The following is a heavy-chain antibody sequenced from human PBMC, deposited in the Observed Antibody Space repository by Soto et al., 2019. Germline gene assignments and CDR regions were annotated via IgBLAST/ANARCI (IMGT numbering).Heavy chain of an antibody. CDR1: GFTFSSYS. V-gene: IGHV3-48*01. CDR3: ARIAVAGHYWYIDL. D-gene: IGHD6-19*01. Sequence: EVQLVESGGGLVQPGGSLRLSCAASGFTFSSYSMNWVRQAPGTGLEWVSDISSSGSTIYYADSVKGRFTISRDNAKKSLYLQMNSLRAEDTAVYYCARIAVAGHYWYIDLWGRGTLVTVSS. CDR2: ISSSGSTI. J-gene: IGHJ2*01.